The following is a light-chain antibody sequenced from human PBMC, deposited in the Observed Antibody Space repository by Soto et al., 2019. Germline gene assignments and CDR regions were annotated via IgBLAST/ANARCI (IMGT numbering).Light chain of an antibody. CDR1: QSISSW. Sequence: DIQLTQSPSALSASVGDRVTVTCRASQSISSWLALYQQKPGKAPKLLIHKASNLQIGVPSRFSGSGSGTEFTLTISSLQPDDFATYYCQHLVSFGQGTKLEIK. V-gene: IGKV1-5*03. CDR2: KAS. J-gene: IGKJ2*01. CDR3: QHLVS.